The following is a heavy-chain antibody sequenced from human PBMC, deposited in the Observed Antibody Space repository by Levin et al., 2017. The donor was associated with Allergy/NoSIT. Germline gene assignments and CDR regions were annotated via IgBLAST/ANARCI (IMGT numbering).Heavy chain of an antibody. D-gene: IGHD6-13*01. CDR1: GFIFSDFT. CDR2: IRDKNNRHAA. V-gene: IGHV3-73*01. CDR3: SREVWYLVQ. Sequence: GGSLRLSCAASGFIFSDFTIHWVRQVSGKGLEWVGRIRDKNNRHAATYGASVQGRFTISREDSKNTAYLHLNSLQTEDTAVYYCSREVWYLVQWGQGTLVTVSS. J-gene: IGHJ4*02.